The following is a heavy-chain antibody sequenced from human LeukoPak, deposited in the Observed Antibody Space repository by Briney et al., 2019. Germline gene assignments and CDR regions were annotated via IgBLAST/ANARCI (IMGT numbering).Heavy chain of an antibody. Sequence: SSVKVSCKASGGTFSSYAISWVRQAPGQGLEWMGRIIPIFGAANYAQKFQGRVTMTEDTSTDTAYMELSSLRSEDTAVYYCATEPTGSGSFRPDYWGQGTLVTVSS. CDR1: GGTFSSYA. D-gene: IGHD3-10*01. J-gene: IGHJ4*02. CDR2: IIPIFGAA. CDR3: ATEPTGSGSFRPDY. V-gene: IGHV1-69*06.